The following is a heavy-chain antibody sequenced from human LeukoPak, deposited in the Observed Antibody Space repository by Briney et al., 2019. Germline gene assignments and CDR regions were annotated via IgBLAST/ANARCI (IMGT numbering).Heavy chain of an antibody. V-gene: IGHV3-30*02. J-gene: IGHJ4*02. CDR1: GFTFNSYW. D-gene: IGHD1-1*01. CDR2: IRYDGGNK. Sequence: GGSLRLSCAASGFTFNSYWMSCVRQAPGKALEGGAFIRYDGGNKYYGDSVKGRFTISRDNSKNTLYLQMNSLRGEDTAIFYCARDWPGSTHHLDYWGQGTLVTVSS. CDR3: ARDWPGSTHHLDY.